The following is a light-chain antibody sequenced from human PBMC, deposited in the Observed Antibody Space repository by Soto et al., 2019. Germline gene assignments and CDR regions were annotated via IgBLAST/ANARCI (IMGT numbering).Light chain of an antibody. J-gene: IGKJ2*01. Sequence: DIQMTQSPSSLSPSVGDRVTITCRGVQGISNDLAWYQQKPGKVPKLLIYAASILQSGVPSRFSGSGSGTDFTLTISSLQPEDVATYYCQKYNSAPPTFGQGTKLEIK. CDR2: AAS. CDR1: QGISND. CDR3: QKYNSAPPT. V-gene: IGKV1-27*01.